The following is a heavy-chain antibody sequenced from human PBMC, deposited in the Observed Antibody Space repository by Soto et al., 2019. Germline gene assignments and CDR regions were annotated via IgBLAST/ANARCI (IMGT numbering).Heavy chain of an antibody. CDR1: GYTLSELA. CDR3: ARVGREAPSGVAAFDI. Sequence: ASVNVYCKVSGYTLSELAIHWVRQAPGKGLEWMGGFIPVGGEAIYAQKFQGRVTMTADESTSTAYMELSSLRSEDTAVYYCARVGREAPSGVAAFDIWGQGTMVTVSS. V-gene: IGHV1-24*01. D-gene: IGHD2-8*02. J-gene: IGHJ3*02. CDR2: FIPVGGEA.